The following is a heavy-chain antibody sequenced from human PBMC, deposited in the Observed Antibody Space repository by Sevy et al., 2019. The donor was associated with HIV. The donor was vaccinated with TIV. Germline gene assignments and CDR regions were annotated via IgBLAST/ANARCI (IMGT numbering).Heavy chain of an antibody. Sequence: GESLRPSCEASGFTFRDYSMNWVRQAPGKGLEWVSSISSGSSYKKYGDSVKGRFTISRDNAKNSLYLQLNSLRAEDTAVYYCTRVDYYDTSGSHYWGQGTLVTVSS. CDR3: TRVDYYDTSGSHY. CDR2: ISSGSSYK. J-gene: IGHJ4*02. V-gene: IGHV3-21*01. D-gene: IGHD3-22*01. CDR1: GFTFRDYS.